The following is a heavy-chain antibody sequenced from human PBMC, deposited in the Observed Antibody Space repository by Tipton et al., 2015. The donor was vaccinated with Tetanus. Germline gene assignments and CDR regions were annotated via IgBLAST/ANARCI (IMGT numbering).Heavy chain of an antibody. Sequence: SLRLPCAASGFTLSSHWMHWVRQVPGKGLVWVSCINSDGSDKRYADSAKGRFTISRDNAGDTVYLQMISLTAEDTAVYYCARGGNFYFYGMDVWGQGTTVTVSS. CDR2: INSDGSDK. J-gene: IGHJ6*02. CDR1: GFTLSSHW. V-gene: IGHV3-74*01. CDR3: ARGGNFYFYGMDV.